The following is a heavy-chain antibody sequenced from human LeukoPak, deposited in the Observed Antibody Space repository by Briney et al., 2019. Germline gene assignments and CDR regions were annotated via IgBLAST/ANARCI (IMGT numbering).Heavy chain of an antibody. J-gene: IGHJ4*02. CDR1: GFTFCSYA. D-gene: IGHD6-13*01. CDR2: ISYDGSNK. V-gene: IGHV3-30-3*01. Sequence: GGSLRLSCAASGFTFCSYAMHWVRQAPGKGLEWVAVISYDGSNKYYADSVKGRFTISRDNSKNTLYLQMNSLRAEDTAVYYCGSSSPAFDYWGQGTLVTVSS. CDR3: GSSSPAFDY.